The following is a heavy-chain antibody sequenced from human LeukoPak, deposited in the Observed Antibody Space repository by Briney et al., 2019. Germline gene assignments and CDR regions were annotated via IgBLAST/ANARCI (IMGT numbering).Heavy chain of an antibody. D-gene: IGHD6-13*01. CDR1: GYTFTSYD. Sequence: ASVKVSCKASGYTFTSYDINWVRQATGQGLEWMGWMNPNSGNTGYAQKFQGRVTITRNTSISTAYMELSSLRSEDTAVYYCARLGIAAAGEPFDYWGQGTLVTVSS. V-gene: IGHV1-8*03. J-gene: IGHJ4*02. CDR3: ARLGIAAAGEPFDY. CDR2: MNPNSGNT.